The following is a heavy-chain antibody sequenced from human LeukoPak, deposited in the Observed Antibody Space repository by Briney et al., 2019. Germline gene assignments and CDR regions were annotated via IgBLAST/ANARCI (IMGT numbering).Heavy chain of an antibody. CDR3: ARHPSDVLRYFDWLKRGFDP. CDR2: IYHSGST. J-gene: IGHJ5*02. D-gene: IGHD3-9*01. Sequence: SETLSLTCTVSGYSISSGYYWGWIRQPPGKGLEWIGSIYHSGSTYYNPSLKSRVTMSVDTSKNQFSLRLSSVTAADTAVYYCARHPSDVLRYFDWLKRGFDPWGQGTLVTVSS. CDR1: GYSISSGYY. V-gene: IGHV4-38-2*02.